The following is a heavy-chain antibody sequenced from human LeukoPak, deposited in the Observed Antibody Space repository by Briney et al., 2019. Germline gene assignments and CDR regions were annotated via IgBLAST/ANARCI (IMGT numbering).Heavy chain of an antibody. J-gene: IGHJ3*02. Sequence: PSETLSLTCAVSGYSISSGYYWGWIRQPPGKGVEWIGSIYHSGSTYYNPSLKSRVTISVDTSKNQFSLKLSSVTAADTAVYYCARPPLIVVVIADPDAFDIWGQGTMVTVSS. CDR2: IYHSGST. D-gene: IGHD2-21*01. CDR1: GYSISSGYY. V-gene: IGHV4-38-2*01. CDR3: ARPPLIVVVIADPDAFDI.